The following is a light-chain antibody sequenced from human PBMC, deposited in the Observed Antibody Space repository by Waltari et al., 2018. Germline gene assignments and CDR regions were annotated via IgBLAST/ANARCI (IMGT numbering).Light chain of an antibody. CDR1: SRDVGDYDW. Sequence: QSALTQPASVSGSPGQSITISCTGTSRDVGDYDWVSWYQQHPGKAPKVVIFDFSYRPSGVATPFSGSKAGNTASLTISGLQAEDEADYYCTSYTSRHSLVFGTGTKVTVL. CDR2: DFS. CDR3: TSYTSRHSLV. V-gene: IGLV2-14*03. J-gene: IGLJ1*01.